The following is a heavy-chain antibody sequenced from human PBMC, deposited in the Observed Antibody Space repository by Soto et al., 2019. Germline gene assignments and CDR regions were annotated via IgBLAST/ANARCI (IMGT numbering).Heavy chain of an antibody. Sequence: GGSLRLSYAGSGFTFDDYAMHWVRQAPGKGLEWVSGISWNSGSIGYADSVKGRFTISRDNAKNSLYLQMNSLRAEDTALYYCAKDSGSYYFDYWGQGTLVTVSS. CDR1: GFTFDDYA. D-gene: IGHD1-26*01. V-gene: IGHV3-9*01. CDR2: ISWNSGSI. CDR3: AKDSGSYYFDY. J-gene: IGHJ4*02.